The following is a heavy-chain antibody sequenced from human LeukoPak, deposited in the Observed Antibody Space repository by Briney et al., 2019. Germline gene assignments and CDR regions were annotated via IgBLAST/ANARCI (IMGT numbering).Heavy chain of an antibody. Sequence: GGSLRLSCAASGFTVSSNYMSWVRQAPGKGLEWVSVIYSGGSTYYADSVKGRFTISRDNSKNTLYLQMNSLRAEGTAVYYCASAYSSSWYGGYYFDYWGQGTLVTVSS. CDR3: ASAYSSSWYGGYYFDY. V-gene: IGHV3-53*01. J-gene: IGHJ4*02. D-gene: IGHD6-13*01. CDR1: GFTVSSNY. CDR2: IYSGGST.